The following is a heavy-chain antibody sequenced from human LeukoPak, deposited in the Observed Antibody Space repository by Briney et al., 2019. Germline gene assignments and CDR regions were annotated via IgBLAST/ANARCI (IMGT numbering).Heavy chain of an antibody. V-gene: IGHV4-39*07. Sequence: KSSETLSLTCTVSGGSISSSSYYWGWIRQPPGKGLEWIGSIYYSGSTYYNPSLKSRVTISVDTSKNQFSLKLSSVTAADTAVYYCARDQGVWGGLIDYWGQGTLVTVSS. CDR1: GGSISSSSYY. D-gene: IGHD3-16*01. CDR2: IYYSGST. J-gene: IGHJ4*02. CDR3: ARDQGVWGGLIDY.